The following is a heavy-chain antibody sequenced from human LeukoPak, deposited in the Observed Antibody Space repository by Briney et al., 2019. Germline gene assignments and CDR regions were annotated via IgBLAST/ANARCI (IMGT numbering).Heavy chain of an antibody. J-gene: IGHJ6*02. CDR1: GYTFTSYY. CDR2: INPSGGST. V-gene: IGHV1-46*01. Sequence: ASVKDSCKASGYTFTSYYMHWVRQAPGQGLEWMGIINPSGGSTSYAQKFQGRVTMTRDASTSTVYMELSSLRSEDTAVYYCARGGYSREAAYYYYGMDVWGQGTTVTVSS. D-gene: IGHD6-13*01. CDR3: ARGGYSREAAYYYYGMDV.